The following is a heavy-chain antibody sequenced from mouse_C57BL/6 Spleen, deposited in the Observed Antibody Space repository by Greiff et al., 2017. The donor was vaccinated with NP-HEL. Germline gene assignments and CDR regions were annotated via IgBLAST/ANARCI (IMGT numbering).Heavy chain of an antibody. Sequence: QVQLQQPGAELVKPGASVKMSCKASGYTFTSYWITWVKQRPGQGLEWIGDIYPGSGSTNYNEKFKSKATLTVDTSSSTAYMQLSSLTSEDSAVYYCARPYYGSSYGFDYWGQGTTLTVSS. CDR1: GYTFTSYW. CDR2: IYPGSGST. CDR3: ARPYYGSSYGFDY. J-gene: IGHJ2*01. D-gene: IGHD1-1*01. V-gene: IGHV1-55*01.